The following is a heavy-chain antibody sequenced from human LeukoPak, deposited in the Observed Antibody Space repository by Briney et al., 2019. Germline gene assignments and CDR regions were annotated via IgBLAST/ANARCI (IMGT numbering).Heavy chain of an antibody. CDR3: ARATPGYWYYDGSGYYDY. D-gene: IGHD3-22*01. Sequence: GGSLRLSCAASGFTFSSYWMSWVRQAPGKGLEWVANIKQDGSEKYYVDSVKGRFTISRDNAKNSLYLQMNSLRAEDTAVYYCARATPGYWYYDGSGYYDYWGQGTLVTVSS. CDR1: GFTFSSYW. CDR2: IKQDGSEK. V-gene: IGHV3-7*01. J-gene: IGHJ4*02.